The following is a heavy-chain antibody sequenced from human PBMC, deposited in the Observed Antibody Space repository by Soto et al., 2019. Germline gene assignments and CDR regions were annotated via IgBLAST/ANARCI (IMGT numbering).Heavy chain of an antibody. Sequence: PSETLSLTCTVSGGSISRDYWSWIRQPAGKGLEWIGRIYISESTNYNPSLKSRVIISADTSKNQFFLKLSSVTAADTAMYYCERQIYDSDTGPNFQYYFDSWGQGTPVTVSS. CDR2: IYISEST. CDR3: ERQIYDSDTGPNFQYYFDS. J-gene: IGHJ4*02. CDR1: GGSISRDY. D-gene: IGHD3-22*01. V-gene: IGHV4-4*07.